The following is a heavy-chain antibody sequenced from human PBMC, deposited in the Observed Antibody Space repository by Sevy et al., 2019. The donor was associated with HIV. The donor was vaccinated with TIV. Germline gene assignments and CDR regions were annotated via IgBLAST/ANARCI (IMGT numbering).Heavy chain of an antibody. Sequence: GGSLRLSCSASGFTFGNYAMHWVRQAPGKGLEYVSSISDNGGSTYYTDSVKGRFTISIENSKNTLYLQMTILGADDTAVYHCVKARGGTNYNWFDPWGQGTLVTVSS. CDR1: GFTFGNYA. J-gene: IGHJ5*02. CDR2: ISDNGGST. V-gene: IGHV3-64D*06. CDR3: VKARGGTNYNWFDP. D-gene: IGHD2-15*01.